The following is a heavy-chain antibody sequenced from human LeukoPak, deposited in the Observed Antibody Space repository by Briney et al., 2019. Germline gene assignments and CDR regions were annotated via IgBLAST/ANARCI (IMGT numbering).Heavy chain of an antibody. CDR2: IRYDGSNK. Sequence: GGSLRLSCAASGFTFSSYGMHWVRQAPGKGLEWVAFIRYDGSNKYYADSVKGRFTISRDNSKNTLYLQMNSLRAEDTAVYYCARDLYYYGSGTLYYYGMDVWGQGTTVTVSS. CDR1: GFTFSSYG. J-gene: IGHJ6*02. CDR3: ARDLYYYGSGTLYYYGMDV. V-gene: IGHV3-30*02. D-gene: IGHD3-10*01.